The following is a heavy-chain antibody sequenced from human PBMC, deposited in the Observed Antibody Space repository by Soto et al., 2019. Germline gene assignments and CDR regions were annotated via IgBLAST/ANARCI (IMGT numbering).Heavy chain of an antibody. CDR3: TTDPRHGENYDFWSGYYAGTPYYYYFYMDV. V-gene: IGHV3-15*01. Sequence: GGSLRLSCAASGFTFSNAWMSWVRQAPGKGLEWVGRIKSKTDGGTTDYAAPVKGRFTISRDDSKNTLYLQMNSLKTEDKAVYYCTTDPRHGENYDFWSGYYAGTPYYYYFYMDVWGKGTTVTVSS. CDR2: IKSKTDGGTT. J-gene: IGHJ6*03. D-gene: IGHD3-3*01. CDR1: GFTFSNAW.